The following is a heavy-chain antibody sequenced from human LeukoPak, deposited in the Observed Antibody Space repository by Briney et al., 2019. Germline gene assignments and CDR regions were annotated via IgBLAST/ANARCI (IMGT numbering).Heavy chain of an antibody. CDR2: IRGSDGGT. CDR1: GFTFSSFG. Sequence: PGGSRGSPCEALGFTFSSFGMPWVGQAPGKGLDWSQRIRGSDGGTYYADSVKGRFTISRDNSKNTLHLQMNSLRAEDTAIYYCAKRGPIYTSSPGNYFDYWGQGTLVTVSS. D-gene: IGHD6-6*01. V-gene: IGHV3-23*01. CDR3: AKRGPIYTSSPGNYFDY. J-gene: IGHJ4*02.